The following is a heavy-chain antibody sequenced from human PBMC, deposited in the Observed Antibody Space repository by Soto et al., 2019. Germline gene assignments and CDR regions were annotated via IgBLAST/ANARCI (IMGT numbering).Heavy chain of an antibody. V-gene: IGHV3-7*03. J-gene: IGHJ6*02. D-gene: IGHD3-3*01. Sequence: GESLRLSCAASGFTFSRYWMNWVRQAQGKGLERVAKIKQDGREEYDVDAVKCRCTITSDNAQNELYLKMNRVRAEDTAVYYCARENLFNDFLSGYEGGLYYGMDVWGQGTTVTVS. CDR2: IKQDGREE. CDR1: GFTFSRYW. CDR3: ARENLFNDFLSGYEGGLYYGMDV.